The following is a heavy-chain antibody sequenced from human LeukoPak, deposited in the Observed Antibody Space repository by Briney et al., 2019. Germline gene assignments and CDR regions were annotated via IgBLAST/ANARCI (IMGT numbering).Heavy chain of an antibody. D-gene: IGHD6-13*01. J-gene: IGHJ3*02. Sequence: ASVKFSCKVSGYTLTELSMHWVRQAPGKGLEWMGGFDPEDGETIYAQKFQGRVTMTEDTSTDTAYMELSSLRSEDTAVYYCATDGSSWYGVAFDIWGQGTLVTVSS. CDR2: FDPEDGET. V-gene: IGHV1-24*01. CDR3: ATDGSSWYGVAFDI. CDR1: GYTLTELS.